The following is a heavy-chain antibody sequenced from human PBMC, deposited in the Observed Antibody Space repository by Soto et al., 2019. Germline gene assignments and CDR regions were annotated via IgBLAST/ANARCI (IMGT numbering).Heavy chain of an antibody. Sequence: GASVKVSCKAFGYTFTSYAMHWVRQAPGQRLEWMGWINAGNGNTKYSQEFQGRVTITRDTSATTAYMELSSLRSEDTAVYYCARDNKYYDFWSGYPDNNWFDPWGQGTLVTVSS. J-gene: IGHJ5*02. CDR1: GYTFTSYA. D-gene: IGHD3-3*01. V-gene: IGHV1-3*01. CDR3: ARDNKYYDFWSGYPDNNWFDP. CDR2: INAGNGNT.